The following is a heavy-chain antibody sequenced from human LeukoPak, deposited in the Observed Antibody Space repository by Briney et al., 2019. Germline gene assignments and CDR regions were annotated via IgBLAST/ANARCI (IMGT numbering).Heavy chain of an antibody. J-gene: IGHJ4*02. V-gene: IGHV3-23*01. Sequence: PGGSLRLSCAASGFTFSSYAMSWVRQAPGKGLEWVSAISGSGGSTYYADSVKGRFTISRDNSRNTLYLQMNSLRAEDTAVYYCAKDRGLLFGEFHDYWGQGTLVTVSS. CDR2: ISGSGGST. CDR3: AKDRGLLFGEFHDY. D-gene: IGHD3-10*02. CDR1: GFTFSSYA.